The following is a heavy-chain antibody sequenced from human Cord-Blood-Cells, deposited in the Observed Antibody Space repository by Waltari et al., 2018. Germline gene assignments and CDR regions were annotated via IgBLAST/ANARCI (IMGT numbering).Heavy chain of an antibody. J-gene: IGHJ4*02. CDR2: IIPILGIA. V-gene: IGHV1-69*09. CDR1: VGTFSSYA. CDR3: ARDHTYYDFWSGYYPDY. D-gene: IGHD3-3*01. Sequence: QVQLVQSGAEVKTPGSSVKVSCKASVGTFSSYAISWVRQAPGQGLEWMGRIIPILGIANYAQKFQGRGTITADKSTSTAYMELSSLRSEDTAVYYCARDHTYYDFWSGYYPDYWGQGTLVTVAS.